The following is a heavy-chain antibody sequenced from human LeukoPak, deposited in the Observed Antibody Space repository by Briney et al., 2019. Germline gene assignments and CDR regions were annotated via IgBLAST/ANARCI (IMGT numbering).Heavy chain of an antibody. CDR3: ARGRSPYCSSTSCYRKFFDY. CDR1: GGSFSGYY. V-gene: IGHV4-34*01. J-gene: IGHJ4*02. D-gene: IGHD2-2*02. CDR2: INHSGST. Sequence: SETLSLTCAVYGGSFSGYYWSWIRQPPGKGLEWIGEINHSGSTNYNPSLKSRATISVDTSKNQFSLKLSSVTAADTAVYYCARGRSPYCSSTSCYRKFFDYWGQGTLVTVSS.